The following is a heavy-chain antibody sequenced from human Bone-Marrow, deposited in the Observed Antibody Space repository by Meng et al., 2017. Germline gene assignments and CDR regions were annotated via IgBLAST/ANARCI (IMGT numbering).Heavy chain of an antibody. CDR2: INPNSGDT. V-gene: IGHV1-2*06. J-gene: IGHJ4*02. CDR1: GYSFTAYY. CDR3: VRDENISLGKLFGDY. Sequence: QGQLVQSGAEVEEPGASLRVSCKPSGYSFTAYYIHWVRQAPGQGLEWLGHINPNSGDTLYAQKFQGRVSMTGDTSISTAYVELSSLRSDDTAVYYCVRDENISLGKLFGDYWGQGTMVTVSS. D-gene: IGHD2-21*01.